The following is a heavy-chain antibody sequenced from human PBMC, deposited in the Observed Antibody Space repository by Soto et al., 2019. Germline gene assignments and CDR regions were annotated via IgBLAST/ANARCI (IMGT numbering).Heavy chain of an antibody. V-gene: IGHV3-21*04. Sequence: GGSLSLSCAASGFTFSSYSMNWVRQAPGKGLEWVSSISSSSSYIYCADSVKGRFTISRDNAKNSLYLQMNSLRAEDTAVYYCARVELTYYDFWSGLFVGSSSSYYYGMDVWGQGTTVTVSS. D-gene: IGHD3-3*01. J-gene: IGHJ6*02. CDR3: ARVELTYYDFWSGLFVGSSSSYYYGMDV. CDR1: GFTFSSYS. CDR2: ISSSSSYI.